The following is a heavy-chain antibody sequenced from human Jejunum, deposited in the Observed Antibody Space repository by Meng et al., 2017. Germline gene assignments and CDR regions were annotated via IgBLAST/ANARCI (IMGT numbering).Heavy chain of an antibody. CDR3: ARKGGTYSTGHFPHFDY. Sequence: APLEGSCPGLVKPSETLSLTCAGSGDSISSDNWWSWVPQPPGKGPDWIGDIFRTGTSNYSPSLRSRVAIYMDKSKNQFSLSLNSVTAADTAVYYCARKGGTYSTGHFPHFDYWGQGTLVTVSS. CDR1: GDSISSDNW. V-gene: IGHV4-4*02. J-gene: IGHJ4*02. D-gene: IGHD6-19*01. CDR2: IFRTGTS.